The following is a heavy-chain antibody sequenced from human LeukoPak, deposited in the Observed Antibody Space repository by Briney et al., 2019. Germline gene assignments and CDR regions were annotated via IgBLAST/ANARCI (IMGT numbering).Heavy chain of an antibody. CDR3: ARDAARGGNPVDY. V-gene: IGHV1-2*02. CDR1: GYTFTGYY. D-gene: IGHD4-23*01. J-gene: IGHJ4*02. Sequence: ASVKVSCKASGYTFTGYYMHWVRQAPGQGLEWMGWINPNSGGTNYAQKFQGRVTMTRDTSISTAYMELSRLRSDGTAVYYCARDAARGGNPVDYWGQGALVTVSS. CDR2: INPNSGGT.